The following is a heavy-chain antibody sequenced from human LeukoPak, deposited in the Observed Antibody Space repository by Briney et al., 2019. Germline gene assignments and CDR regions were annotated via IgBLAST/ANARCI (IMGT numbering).Heavy chain of an antibody. CDR3: AIDTDYNGNYFDY. J-gene: IGHJ4*02. D-gene: IGHD4-11*01. Sequence: GRSLRLSCAASGFTFSSYAMHWVRQAPGKGLEWVAVISYDGSNKYYADSVKGRFTISRDNSKNTLYLQMNSLRAEDTAVYYCAIDTDYNGNYFDYWGQGTLVTVSS. V-gene: IGHV3-30*04. CDR2: ISYDGSNK. CDR1: GFTFSSYA.